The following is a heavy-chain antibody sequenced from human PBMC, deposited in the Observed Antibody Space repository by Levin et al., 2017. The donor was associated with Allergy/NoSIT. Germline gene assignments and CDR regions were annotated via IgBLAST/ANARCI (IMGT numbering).Heavy chain of an antibody. CDR3: TRDRGSSGWFES. CDR2: VYYSGTT. D-gene: IGHD6-19*01. CDR1: GGPVNSGSYY. J-gene: IGHJ5*01. V-gene: IGHV4-61*01. Sequence: PSETLSLTCTVSGGPVNSGSYYWSWIRQPPGKGLEWIGSVYYSGTTNYNPALKRRASITVDTSKNQFSLTLSSLTAADTAVYYCTRDRGSSGWFESWGQGILVTVSS.